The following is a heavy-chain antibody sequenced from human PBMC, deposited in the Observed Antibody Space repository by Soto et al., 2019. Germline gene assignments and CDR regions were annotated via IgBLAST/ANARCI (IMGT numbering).Heavy chain of an antibody. D-gene: IGHD6-6*01. CDR3: ARRVAAHPYFDF. J-gene: IGHJ4*02. Sequence: LKISCKGSGYIFANDWIAWVRQMPGKGLEWMGIIFPGDSDTRYSPSFQGQVTISADKSINTAYLQWSSLKASDTAVYYCARRVAAHPYFDFWGQGALVTVSS. V-gene: IGHV5-51*01. CDR1: GYIFANDW. CDR2: IFPGDSDT.